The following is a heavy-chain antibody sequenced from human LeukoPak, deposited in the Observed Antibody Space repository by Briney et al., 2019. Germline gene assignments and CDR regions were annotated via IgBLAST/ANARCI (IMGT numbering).Heavy chain of an antibody. CDR1: GFTFRTYG. CDR3: ARELVSLGTGYFDL. J-gene: IGHJ2*01. CDR2: ITGSSTWT. Sequence: GGSLRLSCEASGFTFRTYGMTWVRQAPGKGLEWVSGITGSSTWTYYADSVKGRFTISRDNSKNTLHLQMDSLRAEDTAIYYSARELVSLGTGYFDLWGRGTLVSVSS. D-gene: IGHD7-27*01. V-gene: IGHV3-23*01.